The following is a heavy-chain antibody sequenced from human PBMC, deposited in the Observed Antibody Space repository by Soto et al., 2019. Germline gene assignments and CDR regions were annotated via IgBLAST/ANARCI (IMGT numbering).Heavy chain of an antibody. CDR1: GYTFTRYG. CDR2: ISGYNGDT. J-gene: IGHJ6*02. V-gene: IGHV1-18*01. Sequence: QGQLVQSGAEVKKPGASVKVSCKASGYTFTRYGISWVRQAPGQGLEWMAWISGYNGDTKYAQKFQGRVTMTVDTSTTTAYMELRSLTSDDRAVYYCAKNGQPPYYYYGMDVWGQGTTVTVSS. D-gene: IGHD2-8*01. CDR3: AKNGQPPYYYYGMDV.